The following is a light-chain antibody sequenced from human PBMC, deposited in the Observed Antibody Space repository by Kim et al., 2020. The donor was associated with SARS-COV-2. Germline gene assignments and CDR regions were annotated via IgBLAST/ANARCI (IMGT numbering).Light chain of an antibody. CDR1: SRDVGGYNY. CDR2: DVS. J-gene: IGLJ3*02. CDR3: SSYTSSSTWV. Sequence: GQSITISCTGTSRDVGGYNYVSWYQQHPGKAPKLMIYDVSKRPSGVATRFSGSKSANTASLTISGLQAEDEADYYCSSYTSSSTWVFGGGTQLTVL. V-gene: IGLV2-14*04.